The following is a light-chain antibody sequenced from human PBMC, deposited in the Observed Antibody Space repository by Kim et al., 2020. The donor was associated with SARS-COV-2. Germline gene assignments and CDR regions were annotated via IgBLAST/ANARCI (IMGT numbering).Light chain of an antibody. V-gene: IGKV1-5*03. J-gene: IGKJ2*01. CDR1: QSIGTS. Sequence: LSASVGARVTITCRASQSIGTSLAWFQQKSRKSPKVLIYRASSLESGVPSRFSGSGSGTEFTLTITSLQPDDFATYYCQQYYSLSTFGQGTKLEI. CDR2: RAS. CDR3: QQYYSLST.